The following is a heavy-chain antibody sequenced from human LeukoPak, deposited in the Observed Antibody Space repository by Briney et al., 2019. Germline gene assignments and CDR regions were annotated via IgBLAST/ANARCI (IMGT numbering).Heavy chain of an antibody. CDR2: IYNSGTT. J-gene: IGHJ5*01. D-gene: IGHD3-10*01. CDR1: GGSISSGGYY. V-gene: IGHV4-31*03. Sequence: SETLSLTCTVSGGSISSGGYYWSWVRQHPGRGLEWSGSIYNSGTTYYNPSLKSRVSISVDTSKNQFSLELTSVTAADTAVYCCARGYGRMSLVRGVPNWFDFWGQGTLVTVSS. CDR3: ARGYGRMSLVRGVPNWFDF.